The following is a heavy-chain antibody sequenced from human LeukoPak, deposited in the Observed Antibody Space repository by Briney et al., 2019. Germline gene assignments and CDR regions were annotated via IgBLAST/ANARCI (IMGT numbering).Heavy chain of an antibody. J-gene: IGHJ4*02. CDR1: GYIFTNNA. V-gene: IGHV7-4-1*02. CDR3: ARIRAPSSFGQRESDY. D-gene: IGHD3-3*02. Sequence: GASVKVSCKASGYIFTNNAMNWVRQAPGQGLEWMGWINTNTRNPTYAQGFTGRSVFSLDTSVSTAYLQISSLKAEDTAVYYCARIRAPSSFGQRESDYWGQGTLVTVSS. CDR2: INTNTRNP.